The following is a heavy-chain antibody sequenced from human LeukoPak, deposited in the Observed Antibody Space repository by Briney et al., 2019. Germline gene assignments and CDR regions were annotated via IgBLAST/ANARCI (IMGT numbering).Heavy chain of an antibody. CDR1: GFTFSSYT. CDR2: INYSGTT. CDR3: ARGTMMVGP. V-gene: IGHV4-59*01. Sequence: GSLRLSCAASGFTFSSYTMNRVRQPPGKGLEWIGYINYSGTTNYNPSLKSRVSISVDTSKNQFSLKLSSVTAADTAVYYCARGTMMVGPWGQGTQVTVSS. D-gene: IGHD3-22*01. J-gene: IGHJ5*02.